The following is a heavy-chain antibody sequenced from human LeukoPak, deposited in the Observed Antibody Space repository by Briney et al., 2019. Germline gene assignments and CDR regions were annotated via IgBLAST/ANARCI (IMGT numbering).Heavy chain of an antibody. D-gene: IGHD6-19*01. CDR2: ISSSSTYI. CDR1: GFTFTGYN. V-gene: IGHV3-21*01. J-gene: IGHJ5*01. Sequence: GGSLRLSCAASGFTFTGYNINWVRQAPGKGLECVSSISSSSTYIYYADSVKGRFTISRDNAKNSLYLQMNSLRAEDTAVYYCASYTSGWFDYWAREPWSPSPQ. CDR3: ASYTSGWFDY.